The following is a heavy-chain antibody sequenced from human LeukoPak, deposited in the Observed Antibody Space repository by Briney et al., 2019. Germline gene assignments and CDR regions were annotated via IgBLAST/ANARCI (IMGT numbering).Heavy chain of an antibody. J-gene: IGHJ4*02. D-gene: IGHD2-21*02. CDR3: ARDGFLGPVTAYLDF. V-gene: IGHV3-74*01. CDR2: VANDGTST. CDR1: GFTFSNYN. Sequence: PGGSLRLSCAASGFTFSNYNMHWVSHVPGKGLVWVSRVANDGTSTTYADSVKGRFTTSRDNAKNTVYLQMDSLGAEDTAVYYCARDGFLGPVTAYLDFWGQGTPVTVSS.